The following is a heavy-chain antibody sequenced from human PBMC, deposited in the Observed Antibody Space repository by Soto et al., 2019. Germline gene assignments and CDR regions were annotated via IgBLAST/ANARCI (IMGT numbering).Heavy chain of an antibody. CDR1: GGSFSGYY. D-gene: IGHD6-13*01. Sequence: QVQLQQWGAGLLKPSETLSLTCAVYGGSFSGYYWSWIRQPPGKGLEWIGEINHSGSTNYNPSLKSRVTISVDTSKNQFPQKLSSATAADTAVYYCARARLGIAAAEFGFDYWGQGTLVTVSS. J-gene: IGHJ4*02. V-gene: IGHV4-34*01. CDR2: INHSGST. CDR3: ARARLGIAAAEFGFDY.